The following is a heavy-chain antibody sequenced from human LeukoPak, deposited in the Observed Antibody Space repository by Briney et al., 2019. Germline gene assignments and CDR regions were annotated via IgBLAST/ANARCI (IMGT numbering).Heavy chain of an antibody. Sequence: PGGSLRLSCAASGFTFSSYWMDWVRQAPGKGLEWVAVISYDGSNKYYADSVKGRFTISRDNSKNTLYLQMNSLRAEDTAVYYCARGRIAVAGTVVWGQGTLVTVSS. D-gene: IGHD6-19*01. J-gene: IGHJ4*02. V-gene: IGHV3-30*03. CDR1: GFTFSSYW. CDR2: ISYDGSNK. CDR3: ARGRIAVAGTVV.